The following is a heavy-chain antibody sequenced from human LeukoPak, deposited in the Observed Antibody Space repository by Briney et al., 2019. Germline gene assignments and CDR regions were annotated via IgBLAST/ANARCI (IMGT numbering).Heavy chain of an antibody. CDR1: GFTFDSFA. J-gene: IGHJ4*02. D-gene: IGHD3-22*01. Sequence: PGRSLRLSCAASGFTFDSFAMHWVRQAPGKGLEWVVFVSYDGGNKYYADSVRGRFTISRDNSENTLYLQMNSLRGEDTAVYYCARDVALSTYHFDSSGLLDYWGQGTLVTVSS. CDR2: VSYDGGNK. CDR3: ARDVALSTYHFDSSGLLDY. V-gene: IGHV3-30-3*01.